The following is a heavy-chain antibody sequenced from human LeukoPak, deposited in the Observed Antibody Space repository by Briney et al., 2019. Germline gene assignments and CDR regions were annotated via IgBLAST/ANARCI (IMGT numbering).Heavy chain of an antibody. V-gene: IGHV4-39*01. CDR2: IYYSGST. CDR3: AGVGFTAAGTDAYYFDY. J-gene: IGHJ4*02. Sequence: PSETLSLTCTVSGGSISSSSYYWGWIRQPPGKGLEWIGSIYYSGSTYYNPSLKSRVTISVDTSKNQFSLKLSSVTAADTAVYYCAGVGFTAAGTDAYYFDYWGQGTLVTVSS. D-gene: IGHD6-13*01. CDR1: GGSISSSSYY.